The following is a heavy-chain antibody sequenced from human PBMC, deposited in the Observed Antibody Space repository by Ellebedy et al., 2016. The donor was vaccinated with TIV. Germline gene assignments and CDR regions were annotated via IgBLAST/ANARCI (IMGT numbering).Heavy chain of an antibody. CDR1: GGSISSYY. V-gene: IGHV4-59*01. Sequence: SETLSLTCTVSGGSISSYYWSWIRQPPGKGLEWIGYIYYSGGNNYNPSLKSRVTMSVDTSKNQFSLKLSSVTAADTAVYYCARSEYSSGWYGDYWGQGTLVTVSS. CDR3: ARSEYSSGWYGDY. D-gene: IGHD6-19*01. CDR2: IYYSGGN. J-gene: IGHJ4*02.